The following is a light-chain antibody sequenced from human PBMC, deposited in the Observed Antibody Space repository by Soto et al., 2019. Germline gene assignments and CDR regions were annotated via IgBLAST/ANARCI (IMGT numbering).Light chain of an antibody. CDR2: AAS. CDR1: QGISTY. V-gene: IGKV1-9*01. CDR3: QQLTSFPFS. J-gene: IGKJ5*01. Sequence: IHLTRSPSFLSASVGDRVTITCRASQGISTYLAWYQQKPGKAPNLLIYAASTLQSGVPSRFSGSGSGTEFTLTISSLHPEDFAAYYCQQLTSFPFSFGQGTRLEIK.